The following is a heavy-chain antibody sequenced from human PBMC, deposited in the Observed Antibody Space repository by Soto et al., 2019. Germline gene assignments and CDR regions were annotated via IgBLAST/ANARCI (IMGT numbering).Heavy chain of an antibody. V-gene: IGHV4-4*02. D-gene: IGHD2-8*02. J-gene: IGHJ3*02. CDR2: ISHGGST. Sequence: SETLSLTCVVSGGSINSSYWWNWVRQPPGKGLEWIGEISHGGSTNFNPSLKSRATISVDKSKNHLSLKLDSVTAADTAVYYCARQVTGLMGYPYDIWGQGTMVT. CDR3: ARQVTGLMGYPYDI. CDR1: GGSINSSYW.